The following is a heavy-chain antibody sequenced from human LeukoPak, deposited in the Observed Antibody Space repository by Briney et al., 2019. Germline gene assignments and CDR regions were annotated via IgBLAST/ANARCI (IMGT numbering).Heavy chain of an antibody. CDR2: IYSGGGT. CDR3: ASQRGYSYGYYYYYMDV. CDR1: GFTVSSSY. Sequence: PGGSLRLSCAASGFTVSSSYMGWVRQAPGRGLEWVSVIYSGGGTYYADSVKGRFTISRDNSKNTLYLQMNSLRAEDTAVYYCASQRGYSYGYYYYYMDVWGKGTTVTVSS. D-gene: IGHD5-18*01. J-gene: IGHJ6*03. V-gene: IGHV3-53*01.